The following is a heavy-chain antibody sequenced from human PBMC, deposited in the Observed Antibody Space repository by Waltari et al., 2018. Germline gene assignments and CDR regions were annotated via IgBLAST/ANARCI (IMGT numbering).Heavy chain of an antibody. CDR2: IEVAGSQQ. CDR3: ASDPHYSNFDY. D-gene: IGHD4-4*01. J-gene: IGHJ4*02. Sequence: EVHLVGWGGGLVQPGGSLRLTCEAAGCTFSTYGMTWVRQAPVNGVEWLANIEVAGSQQNDVASVKGRFTISRDTANHSLYLQMNSLRASDTAVYYCASDPHYSNFDYLGQGTLVTVSS. CDR1: GCTFSTYG. V-gene: IGHV3-7*01.